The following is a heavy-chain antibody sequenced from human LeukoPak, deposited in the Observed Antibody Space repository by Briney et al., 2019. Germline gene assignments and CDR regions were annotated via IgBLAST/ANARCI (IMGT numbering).Heavy chain of an antibody. CDR1: GDTVSTIY. CDR2: IYPDGKA. D-gene: IGHD3-10*01. Sequence: PGGSLRLSCAASGDTVSTIYMGWVRRAPGKGVDWVSVIYPDGKAYYAESVKGRFTISRDSSENTLFLQMNSLRAEDTAVYYCATLKGWYGEGCFDYWGQGTLVTVSS. CDR3: ATLKGWYGEGCFDY. V-gene: IGHV3-53*01. J-gene: IGHJ4*02.